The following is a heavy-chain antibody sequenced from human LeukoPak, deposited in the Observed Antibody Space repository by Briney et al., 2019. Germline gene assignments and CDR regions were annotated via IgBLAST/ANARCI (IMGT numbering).Heavy chain of an antibody. J-gene: IGHJ3*02. V-gene: IGHV4-4*07. CDR1: GGSISSYY. CDR2: IYTSGST. CDR3: AGPGGEAAGGRHGAFDI. D-gene: IGHD6-13*01. Sequence: SETLSLTCTVSGGSISSYYWSWIRQPAGKGLEWIGRIYTSGSTNYNPSLKSRVTMSVDTSKNQFSLKLSSVTAADTAVYYCAGPGGEAAGGRHGAFDIWGQGTMVTVSS.